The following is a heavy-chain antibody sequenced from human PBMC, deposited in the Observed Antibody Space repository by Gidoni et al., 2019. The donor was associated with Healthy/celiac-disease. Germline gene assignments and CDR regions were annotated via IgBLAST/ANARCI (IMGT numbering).Heavy chain of an antibody. J-gene: IGHJ3*02. CDR1: GYTFTGYY. D-gene: IGHD6-13*01. CDR3: ARIAGIAAAGAVGDAFDI. V-gene: IGHV1-2*02. CDR2: INPNSGGT. Sequence: QVQLVQTGAEVTTPGASVKVSCKASGYTFTGYYMHWVRQAPGQGLEWIGWINPNSGGTNYAQKFQGRVPMTRDTSISTAYMELSRLRSDDTAVYYCARIAGIAAAGAVGDAFDIWGQGTMVTVSS.